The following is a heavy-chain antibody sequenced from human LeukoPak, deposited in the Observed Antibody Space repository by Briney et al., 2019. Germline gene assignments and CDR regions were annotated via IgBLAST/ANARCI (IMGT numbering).Heavy chain of an antibody. CDR1: GSTFSNYV. CDR3: AREEWELLRYYYYYMDV. D-gene: IGHD1-26*01. V-gene: IGHV3-7*01. CDR2: IKQDGSEK. J-gene: IGHJ6*03. Sequence: PGGSLRLSCAASGSTFSNYVMSWVRQAPGKGLEWEANIKQDGSEKYYVDSVKGRFTISRDNAKNSLYLQMNSLRAEDTAVYYCAREEWELLRYYYYYMDVWGKGTTVTVSS.